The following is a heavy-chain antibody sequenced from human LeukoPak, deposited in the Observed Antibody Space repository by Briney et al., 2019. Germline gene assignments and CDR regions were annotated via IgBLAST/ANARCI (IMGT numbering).Heavy chain of an antibody. CDR3: ARDRKNLTRRRPVPDYYYYYIDV. V-gene: IGHV4-4*07. Sequence: PSETLSLTCTVSGGSLSSYYWSWIRQPAGKGLEWIGRIYTSGSTNYNPSLKSRVTISVDTSKNQFSLKLTSVTPADSAVYYCARDRKNLTRRRPVPDYYYYYIDVWGKGTTVTVSS. D-gene: IGHD3-9*01. CDR1: GGSLSSYY. J-gene: IGHJ6*03. CDR2: IYTSGST.